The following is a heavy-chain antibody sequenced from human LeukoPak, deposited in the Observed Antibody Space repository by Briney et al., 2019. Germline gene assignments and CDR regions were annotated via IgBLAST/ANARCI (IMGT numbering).Heavy chain of an antibody. J-gene: IGHJ4*02. CDR1: GFSFHDYG. CDR2: IDWNGDST. Sequence: GGSLRLFCAASGFSFHDYGLTWVRHAPGKGLEWVTGIDWNGDSTDYADSVKGRFTISRDNAKNSLYLQMNSLRAEDTALYYCARDLRVVITGSFDSWGQGTLVTVSA. CDR3: ARDLRVVITGSFDS. D-gene: IGHD3-22*01. V-gene: IGHV3-20*04.